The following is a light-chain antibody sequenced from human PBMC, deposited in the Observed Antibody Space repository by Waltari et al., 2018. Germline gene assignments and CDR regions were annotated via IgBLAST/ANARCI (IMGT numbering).Light chain of an antibody. Sequence: QSVLTQPPSVSAAPGQKVTISCSGSSSNIGNNYVSWYQHLPGTAPKLLMYDNNKRPSGIPDRFSGSKSDTSATLGITGLQTGDEADYYCGTWDSSLSAGVFGGGTKLTVL. CDR1: SSNIGNNY. CDR3: GTWDSSLSAGV. V-gene: IGLV1-51*01. J-gene: IGLJ3*02. CDR2: DNN.